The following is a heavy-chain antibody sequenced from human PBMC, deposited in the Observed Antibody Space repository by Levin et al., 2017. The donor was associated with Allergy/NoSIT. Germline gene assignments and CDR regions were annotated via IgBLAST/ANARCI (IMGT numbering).Heavy chain of an antibody. CDR2: ITGGGSDT. CDR1: GFAFGDYA. CDR3: AKKQAGTSGFSFDV. D-gene: IGHD6-19*01. Sequence: GGFLRLSCAASGFAFGDYAMTWVRQAPGKGLEWVSDITGGGSDTWYGDSVKGRFTVSRDNSKDMLYLELNSLRVEDTGIYYCAKKQAGTSGFSFDVWGQGTTVTVSS. V-gene: IGHV3-23*01. J-gene: IGHJ3*01.